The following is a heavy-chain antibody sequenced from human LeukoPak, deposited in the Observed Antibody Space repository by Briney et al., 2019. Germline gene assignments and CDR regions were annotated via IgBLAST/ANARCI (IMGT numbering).Heavy chain of an antibody. V-gene: IGHV3-23*01. CDR2: ISGSGSST. Sequence: PGGSLRLSCAASGFTFSSYEMNWVRQAPGKGLEWVSSISGSGSSTYYASSVKGRFTISRDNSKNTLFLQRNSLKADDTAVYYCAKGGGGVLASWGTGTLVTVSS. CDR1: GFTFSSYE. J-gene: IGHJ4*02. D-gene: IGHD3-16*01. CDR3: AKGGGGVLAS.